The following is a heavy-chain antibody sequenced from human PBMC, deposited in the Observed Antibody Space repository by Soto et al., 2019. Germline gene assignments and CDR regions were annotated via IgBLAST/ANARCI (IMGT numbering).Heavy chain of an antibody. V-gene: IGHV3-23*01. CDR3: AKCRIQSGTYYYYYGIDV. D-gene: IGHD1-26*01. CDR2: ISGSGGST. CDR1: GFTFSSYA. Sequence: EVQLLESGGGLVQPGGSLRLSCAASGFTFSSYAMSWVRQAPGKGLEWVSAISGSGGSTYYADSVKGRFTISRDNSKNTLYLQMNSLRAEDTAVYYCAKCRIQSGTYYYYYGIDVSGQGTTVTVSS. J-gene: IGHJ6*02.